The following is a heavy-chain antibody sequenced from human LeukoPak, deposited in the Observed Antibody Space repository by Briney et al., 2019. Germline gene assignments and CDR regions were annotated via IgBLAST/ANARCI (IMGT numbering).Heavy chain of an antibody. Sequence: SETLSLTCTVSGGSISSYYWSWIRQPPGKGLEWIGYIYYSGSTNYNPSLKSRVTISVDTSKNQFSLKLSSVTAADTAVYCCARQEQQLIYNWFGPWGQGTLVTVSS. CDR2: IYYSGST. CDR1: GGSISSYY. CDR3: ARQEQQLIYNWFGP. D-gene: IGHD6-13*01. V-gene: IGHV4-59*01. J-gene: IGHJ5*02.